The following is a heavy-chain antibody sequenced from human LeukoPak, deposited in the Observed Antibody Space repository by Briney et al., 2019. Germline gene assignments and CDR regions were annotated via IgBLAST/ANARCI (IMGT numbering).Heavy chain of an antibody. CDR1: GFTFSSYS. J-gene: IGHJ5*02. V-gene: IGHV3-21*01. CDR3: ARTQTVVWSGYYTPSNWFDP. CDR2: TSSSSSYI. Sequence: GGSLRLSCAASGFTFSSYSMNWVRQAPGKGLEWVSSTSSSSSYIYYADSVKGRFTISRDNAKNSLYLQMNSLRAEDTAVYYCARTQTVVWSGYYTPSNWFDPWGQGTLVTVSS. D-gene: IGHD3-3*01.